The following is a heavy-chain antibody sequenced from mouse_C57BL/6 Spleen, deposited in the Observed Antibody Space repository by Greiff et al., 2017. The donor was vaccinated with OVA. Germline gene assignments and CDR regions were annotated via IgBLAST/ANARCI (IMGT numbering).Heavy chain of an antibody. CDR1: GFTFSSYA. CDR2: ISSGGDYI. J-gene: IGHJ4*01. D-gene: IGHD2-3*01. CDR3: TRDLYDGYYVAAMDY. Sequence: DVQLVESGEGLVKPGGSLKLSCAASGFTFSSYAMSWVRQTPEKRLEWVAYISSGGDYIYYADTVKGRFTISRDNARNTLYLQMSSLKSEDTAMYYCTRDLYDGYYVAAMDYWGQGTSVTVSS. V-gene: IGHV5-9-1*02.